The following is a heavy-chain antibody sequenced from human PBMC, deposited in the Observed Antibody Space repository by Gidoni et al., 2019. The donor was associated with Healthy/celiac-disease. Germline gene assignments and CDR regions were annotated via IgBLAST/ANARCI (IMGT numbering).Heavy chain of an antibody. D-gene: IGHD3-22*01. V-gene: IGHV3-21*01. Sequence: EVQLVESGGGLVKPGGSLRLSCAASGFTFSSYSMNWVRQAPGKGLEWVSSISSSSSYIYYADSVKGRFTISRDNAKNSLYLQMNSLRAEDTAVYYCARDRGSYDSSGYYYHFDYWGQGTLVTVSS. CDR2: ISSSSSYI. CDR1: GFTFSSYS. J-gene: IGHJ4*02. CDR3: ARDRGSYDSSGYYYHFDY.